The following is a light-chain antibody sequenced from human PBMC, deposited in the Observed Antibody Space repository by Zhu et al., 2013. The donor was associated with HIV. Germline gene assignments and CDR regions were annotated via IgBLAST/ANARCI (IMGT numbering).Light chain of an antibody. Sequence: QSALTQPASVSGSPGQSITISCTGTSSDVGTYNLVSWYQQHPGKAPKLIIYEGNKRPSGVSNRFSGSKSGNTASLTISGLQAEDEADYYCSSYTSSSTLVFGTGTKVTVL. CDR3: SSYTSSSTLV. CDR2: EGN. CDR1: SSDVGTYNL. J-gene: IGLJ1*01. V-gene: IGLV2-14*02.